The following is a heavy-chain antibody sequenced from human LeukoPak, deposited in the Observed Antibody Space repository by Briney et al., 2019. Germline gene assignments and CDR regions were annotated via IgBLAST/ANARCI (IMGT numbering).Heavy chain of an antibody. V-gene: IGHV3-23*01. CDR2: ISGSGGST. D-gene: IGHD6-13*01. J-gene: IGHJ4*02. CDR3: AKKGQQLVPGNYFDY. Sequence: TGGYLRLSCAASGFTFSSYGMNWVRQAPGKGLEWVPGISGSGGSTFYVDSVKGRFTISRDNSENTLYLQMNSLRAEDTAVYYCAKKGQQLVPGNYFDYWGQGTLVTVSS. CDR1: GFTFSSYG.